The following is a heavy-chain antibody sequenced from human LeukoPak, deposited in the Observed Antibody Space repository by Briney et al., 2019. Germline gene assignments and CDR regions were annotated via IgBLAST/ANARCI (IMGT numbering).Heavy chain of an antibody. V-gene: IGHV4-39*01. CDR1: GGSISSSSYY. Sequence: SETLSLTCTVSGGSISSSSYYWGWIRQPPGKGLEWIGSIYYSGSTYYNPSLKSRVTISVDTSKNQFSLKLSSVTAADTAVYYCANLYGDYFNYWGQGILVTVSS. D-gene: IGHD4/OR15-4a*01. J-gene: IGHJ4*02. CDR3: ANLYGDYFNY. CDR2: IYYSGST.